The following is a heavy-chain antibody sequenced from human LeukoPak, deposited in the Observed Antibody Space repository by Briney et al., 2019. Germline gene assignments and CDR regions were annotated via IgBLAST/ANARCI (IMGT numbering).Heavy chain of an antibody. CDR1: GGSFSGYY. D-gene: IGHD6-13*01. Sequence: SETLSLTCAVYGGSFSGYYWSWIRQPPRKGLEWIGEINHSGSTNYNPSLKSRVTISVDTSKNQFSLKLSSVTAADTAVYYCANFPGIAAAGTGYWGQGTLVTVSS. V-gene: IGHV4-34*01. CDR3: ANFPGIAAAGTGY. J-gene: IGHJ4*02. CDR2: INHSGST.